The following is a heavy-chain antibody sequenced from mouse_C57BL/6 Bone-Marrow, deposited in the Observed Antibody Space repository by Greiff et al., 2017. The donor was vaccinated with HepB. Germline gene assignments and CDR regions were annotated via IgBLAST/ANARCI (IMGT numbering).Heavy chain of an antibody. CDR2: ISNGGGST. Sequence: EVQGVESGGGLVQPGGSLKLSCAASGFTFSDYYMYWVRQTPEKRLEWVAYISNGGGSTYYPDTVKGRFTISRDNAKNTLYLQMSRLKSEDTAMYYCARHPRFHYYAMDYWGQGTSVTVSS. CDR3: ARHPRFHYYAMDY. J-gene: IGHJ4*01. CDR1: GFTFSDYY. V-gene: IGHV5-12*01.